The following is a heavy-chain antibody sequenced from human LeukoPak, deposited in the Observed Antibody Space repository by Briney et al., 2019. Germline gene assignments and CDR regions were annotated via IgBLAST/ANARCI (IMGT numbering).Heavy chain of an antibody. Sequence: PSETLSLTCAVSGYSISFSYYWGWIRQPPGKGLEWIGTMFHSGNTYYNPSLKSRVTLSLDTSKNQFSLNLNSVAAADTAVYYCARIYGSSSGSDYWGQGTLVTVSS. V-gene: IGHV4-38-2*01. D-gene: IGHD6-6*01. CDR2: MFHSGNT. CDR1: GYSISFSYY. J-gene: IGHJ4*02. CDR3: ARIYGSSSGSDY.